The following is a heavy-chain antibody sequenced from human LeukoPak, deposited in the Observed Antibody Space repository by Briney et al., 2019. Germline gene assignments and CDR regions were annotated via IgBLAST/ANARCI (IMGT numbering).Heavy chain of an antibody. CDR3: AKDPGYSYGRGFDY. J-gene: IGHJ4*02. D-gene: IGHD5-18*01. CDR2: ISGSGGST. Sequence: QPGASLRLSCAASGFTFSSYAMSWVRQAPGKGLEWVSAISGSGGSTYYADSVKGRFTISRDNSKNTLYLQMNSLRAKDTAVYYCAKDPGYSYGRGFDYWGQGTLVTVSS. V-gene: IGHV3-23*01. CDR1: GFTFSSYA.